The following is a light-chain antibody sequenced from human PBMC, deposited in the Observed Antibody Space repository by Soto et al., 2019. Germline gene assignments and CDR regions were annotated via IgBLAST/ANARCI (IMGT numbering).Light chain of an antibody. CDR2: GAS. CDR3: QQYNNWPWT. V-gene: IGKV3-15*01. J-gene: IGKJ1*01. Sequence: EIVITQSPWTLSLSPCGRSTLSCGATQSVSNNLAWYQQKPGQAPRLLIYGASTRATTIPARFSGSGSGTDFTLTISSLQSEDFAVYYCQQYNNWPWTFGQGTKVDI. CDR1: QSVSNN.